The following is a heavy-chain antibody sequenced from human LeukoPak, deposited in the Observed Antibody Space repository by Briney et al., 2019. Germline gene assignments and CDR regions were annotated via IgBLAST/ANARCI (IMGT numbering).Heavy chain of an antibody. CDR2: ISYDGSNK. J-gene: IGHJ6*03. CDR3: ARTTAGTFYYMDV. V-gene: IGHV3-30*01. D-gene: IGHD6-13*01. CDR1: GFTFSSYA. Sequence: GGSLRLSCAASGFTFSSYAMHWVRQAPGKGLEWVAVISYDGSNKYFADSVMGRFTISRDNSKNTLYLQMNSLRAEDTAVYYCARTTAGTFYYMDVWGKGTTVTVSS.